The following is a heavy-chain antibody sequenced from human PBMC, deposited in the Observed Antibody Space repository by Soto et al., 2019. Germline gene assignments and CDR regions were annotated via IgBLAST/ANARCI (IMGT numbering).Heavy chain of an antibody. J-gene: IGHJ5*02. D-gene: IGHD3-22*01. CDR1: GFTCSTYG. V-gene: IGHV3-21*01. CDR2: ISDSGHYI. Sequence: GGSVRLSCAASGFTCSTYGMNWVRQAPGKWLEWLASISDSGHYIYYAESVKGRFTISRDNANNSLFLQMNSLRGAHTAVYYFAKSGLALPYADSHWFEPWGHGTLVNVST. CDR3: AKSGLALPYADSHWFEP.